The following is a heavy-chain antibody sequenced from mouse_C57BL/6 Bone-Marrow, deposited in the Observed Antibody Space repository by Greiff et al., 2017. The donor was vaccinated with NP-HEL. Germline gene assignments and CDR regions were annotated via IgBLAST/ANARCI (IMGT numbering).Heavy chain of an antibody. CDR1: GYTFTSYW. V-gene: IGHV1-64*01. CDR3: ATYSNWFAY. Sequence: LQPGAELVKPGASVKLSCKASGYTFTSYWMHWVKQRPGQGLEWIGMIHPNSGSTNYNEKFKSKATLTVDKSSSTAYMQLSSLTSEDSAVYYCATYSNWFAYWGQGTLVTVSA. D-gene: IGHD2-5*01. CDR2: IHPNSGST. J-gene: IGHJ3*01.